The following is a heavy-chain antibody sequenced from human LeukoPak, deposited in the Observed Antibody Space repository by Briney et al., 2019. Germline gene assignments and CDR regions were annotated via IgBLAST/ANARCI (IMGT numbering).Heavy chain of an antibody. CDR2: INSDGYSI. Sequence: GGSLRLSCAASGFTFSSYWMHWVRQAPGKGLVWVSRINSDGYSISYADSVKGRFTISRENAKNTLYLQMNSLSVEDTAGYYCARATAVAGTDYWGQGTLVTVSS. J-gene: IGHJ4*02. CDR1: GFTFSSYW. V-gene: IGHV3-74*01. CDR3: ARATAVAGTDY. D-gene: IGHD6-19*01.